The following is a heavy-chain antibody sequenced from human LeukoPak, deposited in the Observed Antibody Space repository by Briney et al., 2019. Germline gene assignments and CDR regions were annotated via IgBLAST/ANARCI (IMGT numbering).Heavy chain of an antibody. J-gene: IGHJ5*02. CDR3: ARHAGTYYDFWSGYFNYFDP. Sequence: SETLSLTCTVSGASINSTNYYWAWIRLPPGMGLEWIGTVSYSGNTYYNPSLKSRVAISADTSKKQISLNLISVTAADAAVYYCARHAGTYYDFWSGYFNYFDPWGQGTLVTVSS. CDR2: VSYSGNT. D-gene: IGHD3-3*01. V-gene: IGHV4-39*01. CDR1: GASINSTNYY.